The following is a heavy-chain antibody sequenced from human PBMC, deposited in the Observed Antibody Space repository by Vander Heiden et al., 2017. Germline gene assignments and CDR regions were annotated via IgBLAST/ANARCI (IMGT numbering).Heavy chain of an antibody. J-gene: IGHJ4*02. V-gene: IGHV3-21*01. Sequence: EVQLVESGGGLVKPGGSLRLSCAASGFPFSRDTMYWVRQAPGKGLEWVSSITSSSNYIYYSDSVKGRFTISRDNAKNSLYLQVSSLRAEDTAVYYCTRDPGNSGPPYFDYWGQGTLVTVSS. CDR2: ITSSSNYI. D-gene: IGHD6-19*01. CDR1: GFPFSRDT. CDR3: TRDPGNSGPPYFDY.